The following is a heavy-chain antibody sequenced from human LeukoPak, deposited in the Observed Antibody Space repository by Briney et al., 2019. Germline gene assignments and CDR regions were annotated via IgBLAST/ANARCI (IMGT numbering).Heavy chain of an antibody. J-gene: IGHJ4*02. CDR3: AALSSIAARKIDY. D-gene: IGHD6-6*01. V-gene: IGHV4-31*03. CDR2: IYYSGST. CDR1: GGSISSGGFY. Sequence: SETLSLTCTVSGGSISSGGFYWSWIRQHPGKGLEWIGDIYYSGSTHYNPSLKSRVTISVDTSKNQFSLKRSSVTAADTAVYYCAALSSIAARKIDYWGQGTLVTVSS.